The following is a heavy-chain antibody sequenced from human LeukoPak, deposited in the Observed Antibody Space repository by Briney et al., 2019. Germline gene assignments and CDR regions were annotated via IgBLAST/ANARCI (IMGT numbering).Heavy chain of an antibody. CDR3: ARDRGYSSSWRYYYYGMDV. J-gene: IGHJ6*02. V-gene: IGHV4-34*01. CDR1: GGSFSGYY. Sequence: PSETLSLTCAVYGGSFSGYYWSWIRQPPGKGLEWIGEINHSGSTNYNPSLKSRVTISVDTSKNQFSLKLSSVTAADTAVYYCARDRGYSSSWRYYYYGMDVWGQGTTVTVSS. D-gene: IGHD6-13*01. CDR2: INHSGST.